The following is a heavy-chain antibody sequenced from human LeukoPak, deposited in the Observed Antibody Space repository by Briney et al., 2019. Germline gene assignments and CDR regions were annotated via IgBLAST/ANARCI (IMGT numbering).Heavy chain of an antibody. D-gene: IGHD6-13*01. CDR3: ARGNDDSSSWPYYYYGMDV. V-gene: IGHV3-30-3*01. J-gene: IGHJ6*02. Sequence: GGSLRLSCAASGFTFSSYAMHWVRQAPGKGLEWVAVISYDGSNKYYADSVKGRFTISRDNSKNTLYLQMNSLRAEDTAVYYCARGNDDSSSWPYYYYGMDVWAKGPRSPSP. CDR2: ISYDGSNK. CDR1: GFTFSSYA.